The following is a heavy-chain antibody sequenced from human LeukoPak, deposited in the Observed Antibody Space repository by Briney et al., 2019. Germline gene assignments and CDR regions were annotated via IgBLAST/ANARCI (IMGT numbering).Heavy chain of an antibody. V-gene: IGHV4-59*01. CDR3: ARGAVAGKMSWFDP. Sequence: SEALSLTCTVSGASISSYYWIWIRQPQGKGLEWIGHIYYDGSTNYNPSLKSRVTISVDTSKNQFSLNLSSVTAADTAVYYCARGAVAGKMSWFDPWGQGTLVTVSS. D-gene: IGHD6-19*01. CDR1: GASISSYY. CDR2: IYYDGST. J-gene: IGHJ5*02.